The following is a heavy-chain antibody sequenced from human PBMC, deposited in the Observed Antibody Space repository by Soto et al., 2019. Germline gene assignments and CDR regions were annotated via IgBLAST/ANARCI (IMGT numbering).Heavy chain of an antibody. CDR3: AHAYGGRSLY. Sequence: QITLKESGPTLVQPTQTLTLTCTFSGFSLTTDRVGVGWIRQPPGEALEWLAVIYWDDSKTYRPSLESRLTITNDTSKNQVALTMTNMDSLDTATYYCAHAYGGRSLYWGQGTLVTVSS. J-gene: IGHJ4*02. D-gene: IGHD1-26*01. CDR1: GFSLTTDRVG. CDR2: IYWDDSK. V-gene: IGHV2-5*02.